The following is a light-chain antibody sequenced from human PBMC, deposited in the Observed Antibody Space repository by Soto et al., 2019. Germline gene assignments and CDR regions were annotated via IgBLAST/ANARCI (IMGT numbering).Light chain of an antibody. J-gene: IGKJ5*01. CDR3: QQRHNWPIT. Sequence: EIVLTQSPATLSLTQGERATLXXRASETSRGLVAWYQQRPGQPPRXIIYETSNRATCSPARFSGSGAGTDFTLTISGLEPADLGVYYCQQRHNWPITFGQGTRLEIK. V-gene: IGKV3-11*01. CDR2: ETS. CDR1: ETSRGL.